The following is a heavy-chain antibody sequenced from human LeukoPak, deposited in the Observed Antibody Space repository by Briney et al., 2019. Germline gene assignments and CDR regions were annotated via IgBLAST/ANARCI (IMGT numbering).Heavy chain of an antibody. CDR3: ASPPYYYGSGSPSFDY. D-gene: IGHD3-10*01. CDR1: GTAFRTYA. V-gene: IGHV3-64D*06. J-gene: IGHJ4*02. Sequence: GGALRLSCSASGTAFRTYAMHWVRQPPEKGLYYVSAISINGGSTYYADSVRGRFTISRDNSKNTLYLQISSLRPDDTAVYYCASPPYYYGSGSPSFDYWGQGTLVTVSS. CDR2: ISINGGST.